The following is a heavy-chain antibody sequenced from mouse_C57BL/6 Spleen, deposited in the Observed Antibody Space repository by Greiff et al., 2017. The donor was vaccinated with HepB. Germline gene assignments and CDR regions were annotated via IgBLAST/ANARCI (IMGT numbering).Heavy chain of an antibody. CDR2: IHPNSGST. CDR1: GYTFTSYW. CDR3: ARHGSSHYYFDY. V-gene: IGHV1-64*01. J-gene: IGHJ2*01. D-gene: IGHD1-1*01. Sequence: VQPQQPGAELVKPGASVKLSCKASGYTFTSYWMHWVKQRPGQGLEWIGMIHPNSGSTNYNEKFKSKATLTVDKSSSTAYMQLSSLTSEDSAVYYCARHGSSHYYFDYWGQGTTLTVSS.